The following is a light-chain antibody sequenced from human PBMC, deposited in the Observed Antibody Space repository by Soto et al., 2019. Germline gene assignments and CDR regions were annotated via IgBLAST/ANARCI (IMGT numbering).Light chain of an antibody. V-gene: IGKV1-39*01. CDR3: QQTFGKPLVT. CDR1: QSISSW. J-gene: IGKJ5*01. CDR2: AAS. Sequence: DIQMTHSPSTLSASVGDIVTITCRASQSISSWLAWYQQKPGKAPRLLIYAASRLQSGVPSRFSGTGSGTDFTLTISSLQPEDFAIYYCQQTFGKPLVTFGQGTRLEIK.